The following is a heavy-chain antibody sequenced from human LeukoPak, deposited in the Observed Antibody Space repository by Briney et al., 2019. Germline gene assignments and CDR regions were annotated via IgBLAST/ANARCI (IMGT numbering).Heavy chain of an antibody. J-gene: IGHJ5*02. D-gene: IGHD6-13*01. CDR3: ARGGPPLFRAAAELNWFDP. CDR2: IYYSGST. V-gene: IGHV4-31*03. Sequence: SQTLSLTCTVSGVSISSCGYYWSWIRQHPGKGLEWIGYIYYSGSTYYNPSLKSRVTISVDTSKTQFSLKLSSVTAAATAVYYCARGGPPLFRAAAELNWFDPWGQGTLVTVSS. CDR1: GVSISSCGYY.